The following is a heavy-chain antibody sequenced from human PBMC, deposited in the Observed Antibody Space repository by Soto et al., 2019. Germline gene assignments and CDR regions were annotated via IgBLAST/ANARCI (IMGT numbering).Heavy chain of an antibody. J-gene: IGHJ3*02. D-gene: IGHD2-2*01. Sequence: GGSLRLSCAASGFTFSSYSMNWVRQAPGKGLEWVSSISSSSSYIYYADSVKGRFTISRDNAKNSLYLQMNSLRAEDTAVYYCAREDCSSTSCYYSSWDLHDAFDIWGQGTMVTVSS. CDR3: AREDCSSTSCYYSSWDLHDAFDI. CDR1: GFTFSSYS. V-gene: IGHV3-21*01. CDR2: ISSSSSYI.